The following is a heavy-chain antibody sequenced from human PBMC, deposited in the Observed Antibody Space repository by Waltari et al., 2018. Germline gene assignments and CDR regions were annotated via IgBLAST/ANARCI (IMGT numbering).Heavy chain of an antibody. CDR3: ERAGLGELSLAY. J-gene: IGHJ4*02. CDR1: GYSFTSYW. D-gene: IGHD3-16*02. CDR2: MCPADSDT. Sequence: EVQLVQSGAEVKKPGESLKISCKGSGYSFTSYWIGWVRQMPGKGLEWIGNMCPADSDTTSSPSFKGQVTISADKSISTADLLWSSLKAADTAMYYCERAGLGELSLAYWGQGTLVTVSS. V-gene: IGHV5-51*01.